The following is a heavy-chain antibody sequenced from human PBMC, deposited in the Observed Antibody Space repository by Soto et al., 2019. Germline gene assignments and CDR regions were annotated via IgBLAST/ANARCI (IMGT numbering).Heavy chain of an antibody. V-gene: IGHV3-7*04. D-gene: IGHD2-21*01. J-gene: IGHJ5*02. CDR2: MNPDGSEQ. CDR3: TRDLNHDCGP. CDR1: GFTFSDYW. Sequence: AGGSLRLSCAASGFTFSDYWMTWVRQTPGKGLEGVANMNPDGSEQYYLDSVKGRFTISRDNAKNSLYLQMNNLRGEDTAVYYCTRDLNHDCGPWGQGTQLTVSS.